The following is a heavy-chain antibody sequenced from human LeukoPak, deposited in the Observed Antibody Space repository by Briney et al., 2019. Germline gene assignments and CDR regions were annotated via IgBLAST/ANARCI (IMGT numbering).Heavy chain of an antibody. Sequence: GGSLRPSCAASGFTFSSYGMHWVRQAPGKGLEWVAVISYDGSKKYYADSVKGRFTISRDNSKNTLYLQMNSLRAEDTAVYYCAKDQYYYGSGSYFIPPEYWGQGTLVTVSS. CDR3: AKDQYYYGSGSYFIPPEY. CDR2: ISYDGSKK. CDR1: GFTFSSYG. J-gene: IGHJ4*02. V-gene: IGHV3-30*18. D-gene: IGHD3-10*01.